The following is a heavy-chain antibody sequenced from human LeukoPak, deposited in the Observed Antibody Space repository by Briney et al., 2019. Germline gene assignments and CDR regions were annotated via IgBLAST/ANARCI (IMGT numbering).Heavy chain of an antibody. CDR3: ASSVGSTDY. V-gene: IGHV4-34*01. Sequence: PSETLSLTCAVYGESLSKYYWTWIRQSPGKGLEWIGEINHRGSTNHNPSLKSRVTLSVDTSKHQFSLKLTSVTAADAAVYYCASSVGSTDYWGQGTLVTVPS. CDR1: GESLSKYY. CDR2: INHRGST. J-gene: IGHJ4*02. D-gene: IGHD1-26*01.